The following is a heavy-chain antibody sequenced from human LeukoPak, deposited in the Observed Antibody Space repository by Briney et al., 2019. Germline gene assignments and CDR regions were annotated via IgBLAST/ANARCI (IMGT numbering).Heavy chain of an antibody. CDR2: IYTSGST. V-gene: IGHV4-61*02. CDR1: GGSISSGSYY. CDR3: ARDRSSSFWFDP. J-gene: IGHJ5*02. D-gene: IGHD6-6*01. Sequence: SETLSPTCTVSGGSISSGSYYWSWIRQPAGKGLEWIGRIYTSGSTNYNPSLKSRVTISVDTSKNQFSLKLSSVTAADTAVYYCARDRSSSFWFDPWGQGTLVTVSS.